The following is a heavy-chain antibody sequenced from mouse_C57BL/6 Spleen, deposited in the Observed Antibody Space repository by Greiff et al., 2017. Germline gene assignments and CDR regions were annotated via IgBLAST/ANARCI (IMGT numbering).Heavy chain of an antibody. V-gene: IGHV2-9-1*01. J-gene: IGHJ1*03. CDR3: ARNGGYYGSSYGYFDV. CDR2: IWTGGGT. Sequence: VQRVESGPGLVAPSQSLSITCTVSGFSLTSYAISWVRQPPGKGLEWLGVIWTGGGTNYNSALKSRLSISKDNSKSQVFLKMNSLQTDDTARYYCARNGGYYGSSYGYFDVWGTGTTVTVAA. CDR1: GFSLTSYA. D-gene: IGHD1-1*01.